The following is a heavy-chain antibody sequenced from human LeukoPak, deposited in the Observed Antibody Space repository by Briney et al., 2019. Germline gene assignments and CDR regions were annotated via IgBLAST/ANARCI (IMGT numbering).Heavy chain of an antibody. V-gene: IGHV4-59*01. CDR1: GGSIGSYY. D-gene: IGHD5-12*01. CDR3: ARYSGYDYNFDY. CDR2: IYYSGST. J-gene: IGHJ4*02. Sequence: SETLSLTCTVSGGSIGSYYWSWIRQPPGKGLEWVGYIYYSGSTNYNPSLKSRVTISVDTSKNQFSLKLSSVTAADTAVYYCARYSGYDYNFDYWGQGTLVTVSS.